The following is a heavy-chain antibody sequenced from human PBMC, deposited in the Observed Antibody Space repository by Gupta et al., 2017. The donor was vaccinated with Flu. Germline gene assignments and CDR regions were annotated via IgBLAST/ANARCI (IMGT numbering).Heavy chain of an antibody. CDR3: AKIWLDGFFDFNWFDP. Sequence: EVYLLESGGGSVQPGGALRPACAVSCFCFSTPVTGWVPQAPGKGLEWVSGISGSSCDIYYAASVKGRFNISRDNPKNTVYLQMNGLRADDTAVYYCAKIWLDGFFDFNWFDPWGQGALVTVSS. CDR1: CFCFSTPV. J-gene: IGHJ5*02. CDR2: ISGSSCDI. D-gene: IGHD3-9*01. V-gene: IGHV3-23*01.